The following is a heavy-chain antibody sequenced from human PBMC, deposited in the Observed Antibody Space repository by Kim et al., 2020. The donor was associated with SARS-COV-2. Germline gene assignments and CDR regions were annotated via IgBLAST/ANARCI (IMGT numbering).Heavy chain of an antibody. J-gene: IGHJ4*02. CDR1: GFTFSSYG. V-gene: IGHV3-30*18. D-gene: IGHD1-7*01. CDR3: AKGGSITGTTIVLY. CDR2: ISYDGSNK. Sequence: GGSLRLSCAASGFTFSSYGMHWVRQAPGKGLEWVAVISYDGSNKYYADSVKGRFTISRDNSKNTLYLQMNSLRAEDTAVYYCAKGGSITGTTIVLYWGQGTLVTVSS.